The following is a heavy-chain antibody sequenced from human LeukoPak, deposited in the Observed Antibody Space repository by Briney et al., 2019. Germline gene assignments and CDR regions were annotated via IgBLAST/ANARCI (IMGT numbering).Heavy chain of an antibody. CDR1: GYTFTGYG. CDR3: AGHLVVVTAILFDY. CDR2: ISAYNGNT. V-gene: IGHV1-18*01. D-gene: IGHD2-21*02. J-gene: IGHJ4*02. Sequence: ASVKVSCKASGYTFTGYGISWVRQAPGQGLEWMGWISAYNGNTNYVQKLQGRVTMTTDTSTSTAYMELRSLRADDTAVYYCAGHLVVVTAILFDYWGQGTLVTVSS.